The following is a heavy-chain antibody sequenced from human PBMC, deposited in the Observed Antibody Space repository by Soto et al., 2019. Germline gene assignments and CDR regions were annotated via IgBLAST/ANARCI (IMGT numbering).Heavy chain of an antibody. Sequence: SETLSLTCAVSGGSISSGGYSWSWIRQPPGKGLEWIWEINHSGSTNYNPSLKSRVTISVDTSKNQFSLKLSSVTAADTAVYYCAREGEMATIWGQGTLVTAPQ. V-gene: IGHV4-30-2*01. CDR2: INHSGST. D-gene: IGHD5-12*01. CDR1: GGSISSGGYS. J-gene: IGHJ4*02. CDR3: AREGEMATI.